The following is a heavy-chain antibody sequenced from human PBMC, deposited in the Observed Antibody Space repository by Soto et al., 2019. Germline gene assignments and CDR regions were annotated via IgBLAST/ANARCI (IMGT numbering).Heavy chain of an antibody. CDR3: ARHPFPAH. CDR2: IHHSGNT. V-gene: IGHV4-59*01. J-gene: IGHJ4*02. CDR1: EGYINNFD. Sequence: SQTMPVPCTVSEGYINNFDCSWIRQPPGKGLEWIGYIHHSGNTKCNPSLESRLTFSVDTSKNQFSLKLSAVSAADTAVYYCARHPFPAHWSQGTLVTVSS. D-gene: IGHD2-15*01.